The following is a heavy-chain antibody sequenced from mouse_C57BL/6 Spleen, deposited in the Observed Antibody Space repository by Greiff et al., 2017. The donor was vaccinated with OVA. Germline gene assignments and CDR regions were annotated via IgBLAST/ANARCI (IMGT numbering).Heavy chain of an antibody. CDR3: ARGGSYGGFAY. Sequence: QVQLQQSGAELAKPGASVKLSCKASGYTFTSYWMHWVKQRPGQGLEWIGYINPSSGYTSYNQKFKDKATLTADTSSSTAYMQLSSLTYEDAAVYYCARGGSYGGFAYWGQGTLVTVSA. D-gene: IGHD1-1*02. J-gene: IGHJ3*01. V-gene: IGHV1-7*01. CDR1: GYTFTSYW. CDR2: INPSSGYT.